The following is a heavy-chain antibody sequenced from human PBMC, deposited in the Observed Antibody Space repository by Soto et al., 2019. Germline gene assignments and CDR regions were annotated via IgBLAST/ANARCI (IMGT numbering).Heavy chain of an antibody. CDR1: GFTFSSYG. D-gene: IGHD1-26*01. CDR3: AKDWVGWELRPNYGMDV. Sequence: QVQLVESGGGVVQPGRSLRLSCAASGFTFSSYGMHWVRQAPGKGLEWVAVISYDGSNKYYADSVKGRFTISRDNSKNTPDVQMNRLRAEDTAVYYCAKDWVGWELRPNYGMDVWSQGTTVTVSS. CDR2: ISYDGSNK. J-gene: IGHJ6*02. V-gene: IGHV3-30*18.